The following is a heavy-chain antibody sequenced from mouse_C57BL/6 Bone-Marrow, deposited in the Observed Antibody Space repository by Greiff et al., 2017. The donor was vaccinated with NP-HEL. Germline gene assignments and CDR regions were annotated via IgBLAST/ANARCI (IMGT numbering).Heavy chain of an antibody. CDR1: GYTFTSYW. V-gene: IGHV1-61*01. CDR3: ASQLGGGFAY. Sequence: QVQLQQPGAELVRPGSSVKLSCKASGYTFTSYWMDWVQQRPGQGLEWIGNIYPSDSDTHYTQKFKDKATLTVDKSSSAAYMQLSSLTSEDTAVDYCASQLGGGFAYWGQGTLVTVSA. J-gene: IGHJ3*01. CDR2: IYPSDSDT. D-gene: IGHD4-1*02.